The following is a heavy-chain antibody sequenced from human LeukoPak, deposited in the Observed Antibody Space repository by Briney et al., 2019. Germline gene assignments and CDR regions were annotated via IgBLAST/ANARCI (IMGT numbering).Heavy chain of an antibody. Sequence: SETLSLTCAVYGGSFSGYYWSWIRQPPGKGLEWIGEINHSGSTNYNPSLKSRVTISVDTSKNQFSLKLSSVTAADTAVYYCAREGWQWLVHAFDIWGQGTMVIVSS. V-gene: IGHV4-34*01. J-gene: IGHJ3*02. CDR1: GGSFSGYY. CDR2: INHSGST. D-gene: IGHD6-19*01. CDR3: AREGWQWLVHAFDI.